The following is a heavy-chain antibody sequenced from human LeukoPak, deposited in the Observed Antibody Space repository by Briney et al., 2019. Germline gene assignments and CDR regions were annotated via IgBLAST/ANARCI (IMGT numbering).Heavy chain of an antibody. Sequence: GGSLRLSCAASGSTFDDYAMHWVRQAPGKGLEWVSGISWNSGSTGYADSVKGRFTISRDNAKNSLYLQMNSLRAEDTALYYCAKDASEDIVVVPAAPENYGMDVWGQGTTVTVSS. CDR2: ISWNSGST. CDR1: GSTFDDYA. D-gene: IGHD2-2*01. CDR3: AKDASEDIVVVPAAPENYGMDV. J-gene: IGHJ6*02. V-gene: IGHV3-9*01.